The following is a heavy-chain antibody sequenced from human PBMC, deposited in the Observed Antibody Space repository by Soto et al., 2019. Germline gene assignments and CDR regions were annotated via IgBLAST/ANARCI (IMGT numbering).Heavy chain of an antibody. CDR2: IKYSGTT. CDR1: YLSIRSSRCN. CDR3: ARHGITGSYYDAFDI. D-gene: IGHD1-26*01. J-gene: IGHJ3*02. Sequence: TEILTLTCTISYLSIRSSRCNWRSICQPPGKGLEWIASIKYSGTTFYNPSLKSRVTLSVDTSKNQFALKLSSVTAAETAVYYCARHGITGSYYDAFDIWGQGTMVT. V-gene: IGHV4-39*01.